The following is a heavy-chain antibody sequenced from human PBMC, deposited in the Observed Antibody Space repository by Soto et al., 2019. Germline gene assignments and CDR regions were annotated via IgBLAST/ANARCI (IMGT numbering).Heavy chain of an antibody. CDR2: IYYSGST. CDR3: ARDIRDDILTGYHPFGFDY. J-gene: IGHJ4*02. V-gene: IGHV4-59*01. CDR1: GGSISSYY. D-gene: IGHD3-9*01. Sequence: TLSLTCTVSGGSISSYYWSWIRQPPGKGLEWIGYIYYSGSTNYNPSLKSRVTISVDTSKNQFSLKLSSVTAADTAVYYCARDIRDDILTGYHPFGFDYWGQGTLVTVSS.